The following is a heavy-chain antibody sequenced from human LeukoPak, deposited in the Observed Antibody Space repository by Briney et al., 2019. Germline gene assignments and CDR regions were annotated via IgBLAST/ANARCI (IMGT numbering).Heavy chain of an antibody. CDR1: GYTFTSYY. CDR2: ISPSVGAT. CDR3: ARIGDYGSGSEGFDP. J-gene: IGHJ5*02. V-gene: IGHV1-46*04. D-gene: IGHD3-10*01. Sequence: ASVKVSCKASGYTFTSYYIHWVRQAPGQGLEWMGIISPSVGATTYAQKLEGRVTMTRDTSTTTVYIELRSLRSEDTAVYYCARIGDYGSGSEGFDPWGQGTLVTVSS.